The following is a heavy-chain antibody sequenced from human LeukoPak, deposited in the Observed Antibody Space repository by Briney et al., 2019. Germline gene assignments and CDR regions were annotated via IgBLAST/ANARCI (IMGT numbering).Heavy chain of an antibody. CDR2: INHSGST. CDR3: ARGNVRKYSYGRYYFDY. Sequence: PSETLSLTCAVYGGSFSGYYWSWIRQPPGKGLEWIGEINHSGSTSYNPSLKSRVTISVDTSKNQFSLKLSSVTAADTAVYYCARGNVRKYSYGRYYFDYWGQGTLVTVSS. D-gene: IGHD5-18*01. CDR1: GGSFSGYY. J-gene: IGHJ4*02. V-gene: IGHV4-34*01.